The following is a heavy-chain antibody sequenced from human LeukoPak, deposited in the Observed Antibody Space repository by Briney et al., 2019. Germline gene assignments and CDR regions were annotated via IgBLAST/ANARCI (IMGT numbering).Heavy chain of an antibody. J-gene: IGHJ4*02. CDR1: GFSFSIYF. V-gene: IGHV3-21*01. CDR2: ISRTSEYI. D-gene: IGHD3-16*01. Sequence: GGSLRLSCAASGFSFSIYFMNWVRQAPGKGLEWVSSISRTSEYIHYADSVRGRFAISRDNAKNAVYLQMNSLRAEDTALYFCTGGGDFDSWGQGILVTVSA. CDR3: TGGGDFDS.